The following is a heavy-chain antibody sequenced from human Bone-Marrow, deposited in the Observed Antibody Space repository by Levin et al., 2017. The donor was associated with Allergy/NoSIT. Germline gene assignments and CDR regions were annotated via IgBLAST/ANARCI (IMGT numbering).Heavy chain of an antibody. CDR1: GNTFTSYY. CDR2: ITPSGDSR. J-gene: IGHJ4*02. CDR3: ARSVAAAGSRPFDN. D-gene: IGHD6-13*01. Sequence: ASVKVSCKASGNTFTSYYIHWVRQAPGQGLEWMAMITPSGDSRTNAQKFQGRVTMTRDTSTSTVYMELSSLRSEDTAVYYCARSVAAAGSRPFDNWGQGTLVTVSS. V-gene: IGHV1-46*01.